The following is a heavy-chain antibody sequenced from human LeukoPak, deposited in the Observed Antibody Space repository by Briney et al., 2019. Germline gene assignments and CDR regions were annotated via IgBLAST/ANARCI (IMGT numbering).Heavy chain of an antibody. D-gene: IGHD2-2*01. CDR2: ISSSSSYI. Sequence: PGGSLRLSCAASGFTFSSYSMNWVRQAPGKGLEWVSSISSSSSYIYYADSVKGRFTISRDNAKNSLYLQMNSLRAEDTAVYYCARDPGIVVVPAASINWFDPWGQGTLVTVSS. J-gene: IGHJ5*02. V-gene: IGHV3-21*01. CDR1: GFTFSSYS. CDR3: ARDPGIVVVPAASINWFDP.